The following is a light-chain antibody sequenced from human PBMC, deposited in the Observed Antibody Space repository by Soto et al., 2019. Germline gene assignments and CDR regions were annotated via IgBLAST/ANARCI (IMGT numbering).Light chain of an antibody. V-gene: IGLV2-23*01. CDR2: EDT. CDR1: SSDVGRYHL. CDR3: CSYAGGTSVV. Sequence: QSALTQPASVSRSPGQSITISCTGTSSDVGRYHLVSWYQQHPGKAPKLMIFEDTERPSGVSNRFSGSKSGNTASLTISELQTEDEADYYCCSYAGGTSVVFGGGTKLTVL. J-gene: IGLJ2*01.